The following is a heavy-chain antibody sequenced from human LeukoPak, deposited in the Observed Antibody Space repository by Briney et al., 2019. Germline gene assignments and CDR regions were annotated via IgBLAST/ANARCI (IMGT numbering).Heavy chain of an antibody. D-gene: IGHD4-11*01. J-gene: IGHJ3*02. CDR1: GFTFSSYA. CDR2: ISGSGGST. V-gene: IGHV3-23*01. CDR3: AKVLSTVTTGFDAFDI. Sequence: GGSLRLSCAASGFTFSSYAMSWVRQAPGKGLEWVSAISGSGGSTYYADSVKGRFTISRDNSKNTLYLQMNSLRAEDTAVYYCAKVLSTVTTGFDAFDIWGQGTMVTVSS.